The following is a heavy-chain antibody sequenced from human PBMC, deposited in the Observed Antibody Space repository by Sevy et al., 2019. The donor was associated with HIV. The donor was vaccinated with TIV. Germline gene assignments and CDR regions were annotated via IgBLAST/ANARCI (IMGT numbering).Heavy chain of an antibody. V-gene: IGHV3-7*01. J-gene: IGHJ5*02. CDR3: ARILGSGYELNNWFDP. Sequence: GGSLRLSCAASGFTFSSYWMSWVHQAPGKGLEWVANIKQDGSEKYYVDSVKGRFTISRDNAKNSLYLQMNSLRAEDTAVYYCARILGSGYELNNWFDPWGQGTLVTVSS. CDR1: GFTFSSYW. CDR2: IKQDGSEK. D-gene: IGHD5-12*01.